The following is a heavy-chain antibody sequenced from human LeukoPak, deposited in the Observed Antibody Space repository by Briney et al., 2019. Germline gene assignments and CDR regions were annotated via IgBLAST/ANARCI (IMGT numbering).Heavy chain of an antibody. D-gene: IGHD2-2*01. Sequence: PSETLSLTCTVSGGSISSSRYYWGWIRQPPGKGLEWIGSIYYSGSTYYNPSLKSRVTISVDTSKNQFSLKLSSVTAADTAVYYCARRGQYCSSTSCYPFDYWGQGTLVTVSS. CDR3: ARRGQYCSSTSCYPFDY. CDR2: IYYSGST. CDR1: GGSISSSRYY. V-gene: IGHV4-39*01. J-gene: IGHJ4*02.